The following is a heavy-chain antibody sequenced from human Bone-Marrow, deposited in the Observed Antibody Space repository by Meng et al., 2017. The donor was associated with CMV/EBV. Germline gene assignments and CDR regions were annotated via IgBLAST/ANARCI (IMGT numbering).Heavy chain of an antibody. CDR1: GFIVNHNY. CDR2: IYSDGRT. Sequence: GGSLRLSCTPSGFIVNHNYMSWFRQAPGKGLEWVSLIYSDGRTDYADSAKGRFTVSRDNSRNMLYLHINSLRPEDTALYFCARREIRGYSEGLYAFDIWGQGTMVTGSS. J-gene: IGHJ3*02. D-gene: IGHD5-12*01. V-gene: IGHV3-66*02. CDR3: ARREIRGYSEGLYAFDI.